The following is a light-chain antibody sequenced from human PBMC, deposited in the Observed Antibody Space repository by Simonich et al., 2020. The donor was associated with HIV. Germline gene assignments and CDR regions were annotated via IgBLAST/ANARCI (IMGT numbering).Light chain of an antibody. V-gene: IGKV1-39*01. CDR2: VAS. J-gene: IGKJ4*01. CDR3: QQSYSSPT. Sequence: DIQMTQSPSSLSSSVGKRDTISCRASQKISTFLNLYPPKPGKAPKLLISVASSLQRGVPSRFSGSGSGTDFTLTISSLQPEDFATYYCQQSYSSPTFGGGTKVEIK. CDR1: QKISTF.